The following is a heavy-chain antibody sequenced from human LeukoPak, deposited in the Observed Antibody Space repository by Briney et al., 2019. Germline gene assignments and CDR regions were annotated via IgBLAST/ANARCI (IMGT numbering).Heavy chain of an antibody. CDR2: ILYDGSNK. Sequence: GSLRLSCAASGFTFSSYAMHWVRQAPGKGLEWVAVILYDGSNKYYADSVKGRFAISRDNSKNTLYLQMNSLRAEDTAVYYCARGQEYSSPSEHAFDIWGQGTMVTVPS. CDR1: GFTFSSYA. D-gene: IGHD6-13*01. J-gene: IGHJ3*02. V-gene: IGHV3-30*09. CDR3: ARGQEYSSPSEHAFDI.